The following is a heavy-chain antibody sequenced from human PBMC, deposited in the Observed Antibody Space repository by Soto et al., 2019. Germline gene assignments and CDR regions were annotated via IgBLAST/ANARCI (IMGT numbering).Heavy chain of an antibody. V-gene: IGHV4-31*03. CDR1: GHSLSSGGYH. D-gene: IGHD6-19*01. Sequence: SETLSLTCTVSGHSLSSGGYHWSWIRQHPGKGLEWVGYIYFTGSTLYNPSLKSRLAMSLDTSKNQFSLKLGSVTAADTAIYYCARDWGSSGWPNWGPGTLVTVSS. CDR2: IYFTGST. CDR3: ARDWGSSGWPN. J-gene: IGHJ4*02.